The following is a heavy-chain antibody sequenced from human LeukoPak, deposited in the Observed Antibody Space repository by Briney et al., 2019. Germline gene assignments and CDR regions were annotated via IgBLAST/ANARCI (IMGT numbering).Heavy chain of an antibody. V-gene: IGHV3-30-3*01. Sequence: SLRLSCAASRFTLSKYAMHSVRQAPGKGLEWLAVISFDGNNEYSAESPKGRVTISRDNSKNPLYLQMNSLRGEDAAVYYCASTSRGVIDYWGQGTLVTVSS. CDR3: ASTSRGVIDY. CDR1: RFTLSKYA. CDR2: ISFDGNNE. J-gene: IGHJ4*02. D-gene: IGHD3-10*01.